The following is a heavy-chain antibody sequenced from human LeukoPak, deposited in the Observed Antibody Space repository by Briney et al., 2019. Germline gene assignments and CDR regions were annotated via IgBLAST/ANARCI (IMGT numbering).Heavy chain of an antibody. CDR3: AREASSGGYGAPFDY. V-gene: IGHV3-53*01. CDR2: IYGGGST. J-gene: IGHJ4*02. D-gene: IGHD5-12*01. CDR1: GFTVSSNY. Sequence: GGSLRLSCAASGFTVSSNYMSWVRQAPGKGLEWVSVIYGGGSTYYADSVKGRFTISRDNSKNTLYLQMNSLRAEDTAVYYCAREASSGGYGAPFDYWGQGTLVTVSS.